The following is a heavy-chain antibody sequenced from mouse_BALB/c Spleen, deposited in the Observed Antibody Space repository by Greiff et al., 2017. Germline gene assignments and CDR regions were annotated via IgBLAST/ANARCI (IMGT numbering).Heavy chain of an antibody. CDR3: ARTPYSRYAMDY. D-gene: IGHD2-12*01. J-gene: IGHJ4*01. CDR2: ISYSGST. Sequence: DVQLQESGPGLVKPSQSLSLTCTVTGYSITSDYAWNWIRQFPGNKLEWMGYISYSGSTSYNPSLKSRISITRDTSKNQFFLQLNSVTTEDTATYYCARTPYSRYAMDYWGQGTSVTVSS. CDR1: GYSITSDYA. V-gene: IGHV3-2*02.